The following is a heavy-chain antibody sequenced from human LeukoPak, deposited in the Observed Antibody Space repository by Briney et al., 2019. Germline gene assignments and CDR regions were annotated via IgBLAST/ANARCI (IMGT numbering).Heavy chain of an antibody. V-gene: IGHV3-23*01. Sequence: GRSLRLSCAGSGFIFNNYAMHWVRQPPGKGLEWVSAISGSGGSTYYADSVKGRFTISRDNSKNTLYLQMNSLRAEDTAVYYCAKDLLSSYYDFWSGYYPTLYYYYGMDVWGQGTTVTVSS. CDR1: GFIFNNYA. J-gene: IGHJ6*02. CDR3: AKDLLSSYYDFWSGYYPTLYYYYGMDV. CDR2: ISGSGGST. D-gene: IGHD3-3*01.